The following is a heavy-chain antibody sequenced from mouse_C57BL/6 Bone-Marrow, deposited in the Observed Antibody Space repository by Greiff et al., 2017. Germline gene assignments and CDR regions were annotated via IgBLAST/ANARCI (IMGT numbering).Heavy chain of an antibody. CDR2: IYPGGGDT. CDR1: GYAFSSSW. CDR3: ASWDWFAY. Sequence: VQGVEPGPELVKPGASVKISCKASGYAFSSSWMNWVKQRPGKGLEWIGRIYPGGGDTNYNGKFKGKATLTADKSSSTAYMQLSSLTSEDSAVYFCASWDWFAYWGKVALVTVSA. V-gene: IGHV1-82*01. J-gene: IGHJ3*01. D-gene: IGHD4-1*01.